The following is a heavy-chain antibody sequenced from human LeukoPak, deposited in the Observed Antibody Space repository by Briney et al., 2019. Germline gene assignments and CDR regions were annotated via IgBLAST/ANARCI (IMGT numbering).Heavy chain of an antibody. V-gene: IGHV1-69*04. J-gene: IGHJ4*02. CDR2: IIPILGIA. D-gene: IGHD5-18*01. CDR3: ARDIGNGYSYGYDY. Sequence: SVKVSCKAPGGTFSSYAISWVRQAPGQGLEWMGRIIPILGIANYAQKFQGRVTITADKSTSTAYMELSSLRSEDTAVYYCARDIGNGYSYGYDYWGQGTLVTVSS. CDR1: GGTFSSYA.